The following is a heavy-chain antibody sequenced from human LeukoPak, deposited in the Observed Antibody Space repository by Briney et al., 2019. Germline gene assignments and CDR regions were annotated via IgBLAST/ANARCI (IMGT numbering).Heavy chain of an antibody. CDR1: GFTFSSYG. Sequence: GGSLRLSCAASGFTFSSYGMHWVRQAPGKGLEWVAVIWYDGSNKYYADSVKGRFTISRDNSKNTLYLQMNSLRAEDTAVYYCAREAYYDFWSGYYWFDPWGQGTLVTVSS. CDR3: AREAYYDFWSGYYWFDP. J-gene: IGHJ5*02. V-gene: IGHV3-33*01. D-gene: IGHD3-3*01. CDR2: IWYDGSNK.